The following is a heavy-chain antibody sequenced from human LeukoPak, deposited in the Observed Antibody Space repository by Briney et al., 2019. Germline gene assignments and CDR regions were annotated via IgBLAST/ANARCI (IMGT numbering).Heavy chain of an antibody. D-gene: IGHD2-15*01. CDR2: IWYDGGKK. V-gene: IGHV3-33*01. CDR3: VRYCNGGSCYRAAFDV. CDR1: GFTFSDYG. Sequence: GGSLRLSCAASGFTFSDYGMYWVRQAPGKGLEWVALIWYDGGKKYYTDSVRGRFTISRDNSKNTLYPQMDSLRAEDTAVYYCVRYCNGGSCYRAAFDVWGPGTMVTVSS. J-gene: IGHJ3*01.